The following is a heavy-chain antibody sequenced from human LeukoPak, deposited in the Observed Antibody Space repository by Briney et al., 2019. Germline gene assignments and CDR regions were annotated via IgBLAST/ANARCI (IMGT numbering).Heavy chain of an antibody. V-gene: IGHV1-46*01. Sequence: ASVKVSCKASGDTFTSYYMHWVRQAPGQGGEWMGMINPSGGSTSYSQKFQGRVTMTRDTSTSTVYMELRSLRSEDTAVYYCARVGGYSYGYLDYWGQGTLVTVSS. J-gene: IGHJ4*02. CDR1: GDTFTSYY. CDR3: ARVGGYSYGYLDY. D-gene: IGHD5-18*01. CDR2: INPSGGST.